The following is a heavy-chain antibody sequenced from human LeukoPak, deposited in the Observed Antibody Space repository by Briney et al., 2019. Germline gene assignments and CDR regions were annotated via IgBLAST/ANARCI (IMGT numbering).Heavy chain of an antibody. CDR1: GFTFSSYS. D-gene: IGHD6-13*01. V-gene: IGHV3-21*01. Sequence: GGSLRLSCAASGFTFSSYSMNWVRQAPGKGLEWVSSISSSSSYIYYADSVKGRFTISRDNAKNSLYLQMNSLRAEDTAVYYCARGTGYSSSWYTSDFDYWGQGTLVTVSS. CDR3: ARGTGYSSSWYTSDFDY. CDR2: ISSSSSYI. J-gene: IGHJ4*02.